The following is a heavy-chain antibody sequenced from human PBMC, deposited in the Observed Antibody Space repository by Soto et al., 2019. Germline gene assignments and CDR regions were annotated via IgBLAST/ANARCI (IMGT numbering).Heavy chain of an antibody. D-gene: IGHD3-3*01. V-gene: IGHV4-34*01. Sequence: SETLSLTCAVYGGSFSGYYWSWIRHPPGKGLEWIGEINHSGSTNYNPSLKSRVTISVDTSKNQFSLKLSSVTAADTAVYYCARGQKRITSFGGRGADYYYGMDVWGQGTTVTVSS. CDR2: INHSGST. J-gene: IGHJ6*02. CDR1: GGSFSGYY. CDR3: ARGQKRITSFGGRGADYYYGMDV.